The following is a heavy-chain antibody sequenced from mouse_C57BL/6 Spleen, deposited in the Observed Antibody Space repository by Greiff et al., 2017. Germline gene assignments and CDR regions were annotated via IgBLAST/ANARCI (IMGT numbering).Heavy chain of an antibody. V-gene: IGHV1-53*01. CDR1: GYTFTSYW. D-gene: IGHD1-1*01. Sequence: QVQLQHPGTELVKPGASVKLSCKASGYTFTSYWMHWVKQRPGQGLEWIGNINPSNGGTNYNEKFKSKATLTVDKSSSTAYMQLSSLTSEDSAVYYCARGITTVVAFDYWGQGTTLTVSS. J-gene: IGHJ2*01. CDR2: INPSNGGT. CDR3: ARGITTVVAFDY.